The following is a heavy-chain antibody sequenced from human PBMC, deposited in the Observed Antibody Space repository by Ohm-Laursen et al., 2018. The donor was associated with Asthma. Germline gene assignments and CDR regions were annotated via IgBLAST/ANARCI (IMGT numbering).Heavy chain of an antibody. J-gene: IGHJ5*02. Sequence: SSVKVSCKASGGTFSSYAISWVRQAPGQGLEWMGGIIPIFGTANYAQKFQGRVTITADESTSTAYMELSSLRSEDTAVYYCARTYDFWSGYYKYNWFDPWGQGTLVTVSS. V-gene: IGHV1-69*01. D-gene: IGHD3-3*01. CDR1: GGTFSSYA. CDR3: ARTYDFWSGYYKYNWFDP. CDR2: IIPIFGTA.